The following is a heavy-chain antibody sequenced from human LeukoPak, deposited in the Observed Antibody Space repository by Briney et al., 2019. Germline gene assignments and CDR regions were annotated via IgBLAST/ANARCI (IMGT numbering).Heavy chain of an antibody. CDR1: GGSISSFS. D-gene: IGHD5-18*01. J-gene: IGHJ5*02. CDR3: ARRGYSYGYLDWFDP. CDR2: IYYTGRT. Sequence: SETLSLTCSGSGGSISSFSWIWLRQPPGKGLEGSVDIYYTGRTNYNPSLKSRVTISVDTTKNQFSLKLTSVTPEDEAVYYCARRGYSYGYLDWFDPWGQGTLVTVSS. V-gene: IGHV4-59*01.